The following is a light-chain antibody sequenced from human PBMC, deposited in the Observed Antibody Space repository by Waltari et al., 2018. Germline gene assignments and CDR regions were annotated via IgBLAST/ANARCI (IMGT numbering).Light chain of an antibody. CDR3: LQDYTFPLT. CDR1: ENIKND. Sequence: AIQMTESPSSLSASVGDRVTITCRARENIKNDLGWYQQKPGKAPNLLIFAASSLQSGVPSRFSASGSGTDFTLTISSLQPEDFATYYCLQDYTFPLTFGGGTKVDI. V-gene: IGKV1-6*01. CDR2: AAS. J-gene: IGKJ4*01.